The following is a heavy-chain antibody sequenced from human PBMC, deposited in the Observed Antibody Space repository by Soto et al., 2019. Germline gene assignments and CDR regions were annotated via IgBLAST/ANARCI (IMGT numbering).Heavy chain of an antibody. D-gene: IGHD2-2*01. Sequence: SSETLSLTCVVSGYSFNSVHFWGWIRQPPGKGLQWIGSLSQNGGTYRNPSLRGRVTLSVDTSKNQFSLKLTSVTAADAAVYYCAAATLPGARFYGMDVWGQGSTVTVSS. CDR2: LSQNGGT. V-gene: IGHV4-38-2*01. J-gene: IGHJ6*02. CDR1: GYSFNSVHF. CDR3: AAATLPGARFYGMDV.